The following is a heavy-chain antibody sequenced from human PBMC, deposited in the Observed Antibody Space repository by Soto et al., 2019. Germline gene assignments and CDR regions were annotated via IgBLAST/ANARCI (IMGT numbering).Heavy chain of an antibody. CDR2: ISAYNGNT. CDR3: ASSKVSSYYDSSGYSYDY. CDR1: GYTFTSYG. Sequence: ASVKVSCKASGYTFTSYGISWVRQAPGQGLEWMGWISAYNGNTNYAQKLQGRVTMTTDTSTSTAYMELRSLRSDDTAVYYCASSKVSSYYDSSGYSYDYCGQGTLVTVSS. J-gene: IGHJ4*02. D-gene: IGHD3-22*01. V-gene: IGHV1-18*04.